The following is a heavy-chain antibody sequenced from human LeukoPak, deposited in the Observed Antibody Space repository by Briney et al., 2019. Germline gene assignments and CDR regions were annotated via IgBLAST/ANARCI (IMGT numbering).Heavy chain of an antibody. CDR1: GGSFSGYY. D-gene: IGHD4/OR15-4a*01. Sequence: PSETLSLTCAVYGGSFSGYYWSWIRQPPGKGLEWIGEINHSGSTNYNPSLKSRVTISVDTSKNQFSLQLNSVTPEDTAVYYCAAANGNPLSFDYWGQGTLVTVSS. V-gene: IGHV4-34*01. CDR3: AAANGNPLSFDY. J-gene: IGHJ4*02. CDR2: INHSGST.